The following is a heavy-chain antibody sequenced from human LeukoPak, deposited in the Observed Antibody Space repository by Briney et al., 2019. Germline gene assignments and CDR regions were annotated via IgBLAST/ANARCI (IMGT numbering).Heavy chain of an antibody. D-gene: IGHD4-11*01. CDR3: ARSYSNHLFGMDV. V-gene: IGHV3-66*01. CDR1: GFTVSSYY. J-gene: IGHJ6*02. CDR2: IYSGGNT. Sequence: GGSLRLSCAASGFTVSSYYMTWVRQAPGKGLEWVSVIYSGGNTYYADSVKGRVAISRDNSKNTVFLQVNRVRAKDTAVYYCARSYSNHLFGMDVWGQGTTVTVSS.